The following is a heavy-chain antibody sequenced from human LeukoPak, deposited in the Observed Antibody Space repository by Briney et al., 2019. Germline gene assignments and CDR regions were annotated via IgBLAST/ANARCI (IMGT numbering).Heavy chain of an antibody. CDR2: ISAYNGNT. J-gene: IGHJ6*02. V-gene: IGHV1-18*01. CDR3: ARWAGYCSSTSCYTFYYYGMDV. D-gene: IGHD2-2*02. CDR1: GYTFTSYG. Sequence: ASVKVSCKASGYTFTSYGISWVRQAPGQGLEWMGWISAYNGNTNYAQKLQGRVTMTTDTSTSTAYMELRSLRSDDTAVYYCARWAGYCSSTSCYTFYYYGMDVWGQGTTVTVSS.